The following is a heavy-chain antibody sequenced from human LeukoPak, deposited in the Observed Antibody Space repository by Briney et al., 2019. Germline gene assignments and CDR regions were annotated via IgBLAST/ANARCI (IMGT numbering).Heavy chain of an antibody. J-gene: IGHJ4*02. D-gene: IGHD3-22*01. Sequence: GRSLRLSCAASGFTFSSYGMHWVRQAPGKGLEWVAVMSYDGSNKYYADSVKGRFTISRDNSKNTLYLQMNSLRAEDTAVYYCAKETYYYDSSGYYRHIDYWGQGTLVTVSS. V-gene: IGHV3-30*18. CDR2: MSYDGSNK. CDR1: GFTFSSYG. CDR3: AKETYYYDSSGYYRHIDY.